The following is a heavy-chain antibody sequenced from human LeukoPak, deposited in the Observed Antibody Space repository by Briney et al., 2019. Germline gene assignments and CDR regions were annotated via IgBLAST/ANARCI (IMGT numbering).Heavy chain of an antibody. J-gene: IGHJ4*02. D-gene: IGHD6-6*01. Sequence: PGGSLRLSCAASGFTVSSNYMSWVRQAPGKGLEWVSVIYSGGSTYYADSVKGRFTISRDNSKNTLYLQMNSLRAEDTAVYYCARDPYSSSSYFDYWGQGTLVTVSS. CDR2: IYSGGST. CDR1: GFTVSSNY. CDR3: ARDPYSSSSYFDY. V-gene: IGHV3-66*01.